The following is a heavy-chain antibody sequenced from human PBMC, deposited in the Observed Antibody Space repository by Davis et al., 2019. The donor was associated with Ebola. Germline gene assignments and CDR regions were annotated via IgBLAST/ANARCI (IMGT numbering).Heavy chain of an antibody. V-gene: IGHV3-48*01. Sequence: PGGSLRLSCAASGFNFRSYSMIWVRQAPGKGLEWVSYISGDSRTIYYADSVKGRFTISRDNSKNTLYLQMNSLRAEDTAVYYCARSTAMVNWGQGTLVTVSS. CDR2: ISGDSRTI. J-gene: IGHJ4*02. CDR1: GFNFRSYS. CDR3: ARSTAMVN. D-gene: IGHD5-18*01.